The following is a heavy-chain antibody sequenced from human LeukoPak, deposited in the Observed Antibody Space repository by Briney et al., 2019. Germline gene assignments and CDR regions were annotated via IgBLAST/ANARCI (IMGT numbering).Heavy chain of an antibody. J-gene: IGHJ4*02. Sequence: PSETLSLTCTVSGGAVSSGVYSWSWIRQPPGKGLEWIGYIYHSETTYYNPSLQSRVTISVNRSKNQFSLKLTSVTAADTAVYYCVRSRTAYYRYFDSWGQGTLVTVSS. D-gene: IGHD3-22*01. CDR1: GGAVSSGVYS. V-gene: IGHV4-30-2*01. CDR3: VRSRTAYYRYFDS. CDR2: IYHSETT.